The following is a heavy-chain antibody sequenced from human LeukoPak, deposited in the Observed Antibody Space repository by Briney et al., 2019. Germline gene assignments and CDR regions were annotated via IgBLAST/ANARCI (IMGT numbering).Heavy chain of an antibody. D-gene: IGHD2-2*01. CDR2: INPSSGGT. Sequence: ASVKVSCKASGYTFTGYYMHWVRQAPGQGLEWMGWINPSSGGTNYAQKFQGRVTMTRDTSISTAYMELSRLRSDDTAVYYCAREHDCSSTSCYAVFDYWGQGTLVTVSS. V-gene: IGHV1-2*02. CDR1: GYTFTGYY. J-gene: IGHJ4*02. CDR3: AREHDCSSTSCYAVFDY.